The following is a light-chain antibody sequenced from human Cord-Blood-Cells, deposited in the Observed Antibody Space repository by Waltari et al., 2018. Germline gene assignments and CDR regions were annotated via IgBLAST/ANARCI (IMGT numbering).Light chain of an antibody. CDR1: QGISSY. CDR3: QQSYSTPFT. Sequence: DIRMTQSPSSLSASVGDRVTITCRASQGISSYLNWYQQKQGKAPKLLIYAASSLQSGVPSRFSGSGSGTDFTLTISSLQPEDFATYYCQQSYSTPFTFGPGTKVDIK. J-gene: IGKJ3*01. V-gene: IGKV1-39*01. CDR2: AAS.